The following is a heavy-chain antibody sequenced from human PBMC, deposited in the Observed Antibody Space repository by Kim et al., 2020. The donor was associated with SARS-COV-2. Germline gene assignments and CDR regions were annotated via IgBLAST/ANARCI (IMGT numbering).Heavy chain of an antibody. D-gene: IGHD1-26*01. CDR1: GGSVSSGSYY. V-gene: IGHV4-61*01. J-gene: IGHJ2*01. CDR3: ARDLSPPHRYYYFDL. Sequence: SETLSLTCTVSGGSVSSGSYYWSWIRQPPGKGLEWIGYIYYSGSTNYNPSLKSRVTISVDTSKNQFSLRLSSVTAADTAVYYCARDLSPPHRYYYFDLWGRGTLVTVSS. CDR2: IYYSGST.